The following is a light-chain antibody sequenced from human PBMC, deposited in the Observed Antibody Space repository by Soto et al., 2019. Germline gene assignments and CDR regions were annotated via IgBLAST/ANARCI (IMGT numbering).Light chain of an antibody. J-gene: IGKJ2*01. CDR1: QSLLSSNKNY. V-gene: IGKV4-1*01. Sequence: DIVMSQSPDSLAVSLGERATINCRSSQSLLSSNKNYLIWYQQKPGQPPKLLIYWASTRESGVPDRFSGSGSGTDFPLTISSLQAEDVAVYYCQQHYDTPYTFGQGTSLEIK. CDR2: WAS. CDR3: QQHYDTPYT.